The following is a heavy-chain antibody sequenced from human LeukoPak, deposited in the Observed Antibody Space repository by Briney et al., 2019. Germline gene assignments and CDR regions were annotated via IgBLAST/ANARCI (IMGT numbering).Heavy chain of an antibody. V-gene: IGHV4-4*07. D-gene: IGHD1-26*01. CDR2: IYTSGST. CDR3: ARLAGATPFDY. CDR1: GGSISSYY. J-gene: IGHJ4*02. Sequence: SETLSLTCTASGGSISSYYWSWIRQPAGKGLEWIGRIYTSGSTNYNPSLKSRVTISVDTSKNQFSLKPSSVTAADTAVYYCARLAGATPFDYWGQGTLVTVSS.